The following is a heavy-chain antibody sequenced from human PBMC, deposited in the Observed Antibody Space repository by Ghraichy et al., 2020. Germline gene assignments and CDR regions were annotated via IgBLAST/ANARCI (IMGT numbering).Heavy chain of an antibody. CDR3: ARSRSGGIIITFGGIVARLDV. CDR2: FYYSGTT. Sequence: SETLSLTCTVSGDSISSSSYLWGWIRQPPGQGLEWIGSFYYSGTTYYNPSLKSRVSISVDTSKNQFSLNLSSVTAADTAVYYCARSRSGGIIITFGGIVARLDVWGKATTVTVSS. J-gene: IGHJ6*04. CDR1: GDSISSSSYL. V-gene: IGHV4-39*01. D-gene: IGHD3-16*02.